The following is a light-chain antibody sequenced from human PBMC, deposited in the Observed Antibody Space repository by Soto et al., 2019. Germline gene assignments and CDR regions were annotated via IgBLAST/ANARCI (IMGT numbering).Light chain of an antibody. Sequence: EIVLTQSPGTLSLSPGERATLSCRVSQSVSSSYLAWYQQKPGQAPRLLIYGASSRATGIPDRFSGSGSGTDFTLTISRLEPEDFVVYYCQQYDSSPLTFGQGTKVEIK. CDR3: QQYDSSPLT. CDR2: GAS. V-gene: IGKV3-20*01. CDR1: QSVSSSY. J-gene: IGKJ1*01.